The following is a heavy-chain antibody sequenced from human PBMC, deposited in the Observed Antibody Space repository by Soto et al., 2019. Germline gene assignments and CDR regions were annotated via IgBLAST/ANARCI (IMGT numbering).Heavy chain of an antibody. J-gene: IGHJ4*02. CDR3: AHRVLRTVFGLITTTAIYFDL. CDR1: GFSLTTSGVG. D-gene: IGHD3-3*01. V-gene: IGHV2-5*02. Sequence: QITLNESGPTVVRPTETVTLTCRFLGFSLTTSGVGVGWIRQSPGKAPEWLALIYWDDDKRYSASLKSRLTITKNTSKTPVVLTVSASDPTDTATYYCAHRVLRTVFGLITTTAIYFDLWGQGTPVAVSS. CDR2: IYWDDDK.